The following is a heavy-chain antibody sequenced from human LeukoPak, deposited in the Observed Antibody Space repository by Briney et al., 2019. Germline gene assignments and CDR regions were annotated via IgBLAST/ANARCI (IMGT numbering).Heavy chain of an antibody. J-gene: IGHJ4*02. Sequence: GASVKVSCKASGYSFTAYYIHWVRQAPGQGLEWMGWFIPASGGTNCAQNFQGRVTMTSDKSISTAFMELSGLRSDDTAVYYCARAQWPTYYFDYWGQGTLVTVPS. D-gene: IGHD6-19*01. CDR3: ARAQWPTYYFDY. CDR1: GYSFTAYY. V-gene: IGHV1-2*02. CDR2: FIPASGGT.